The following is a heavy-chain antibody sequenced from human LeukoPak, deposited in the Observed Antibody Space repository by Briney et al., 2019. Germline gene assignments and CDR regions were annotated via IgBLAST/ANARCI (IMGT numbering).Heavy chain of an antibody. V-gene: IGHV3-74*01. CDR2: INHDGSGT. D-gene: IGHD1-7*01. Sequence: PGGSLKLCYAPCGFTFSGYWMQWVHQAPCKEQVWVSCINHDGSGTSYADSAKGRCTISRDNAKNTVDLHMQNPRGEEAAVSYFARGGWGTAIDYLGQGTLVTVSS. J-gene: IGHJ4*02. CDR1: GFTFSGYW. CDR3: ARGGWGTAIDY.